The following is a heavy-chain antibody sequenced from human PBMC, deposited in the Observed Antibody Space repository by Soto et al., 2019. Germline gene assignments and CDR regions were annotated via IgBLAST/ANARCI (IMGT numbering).Heavy chain of an antibody. CDR1: GGSISSYY. D-gene: IGHD1-1*01. V-gene: IGHV4-59*01. Sequence: PSETLSLTCTVSGGSISSYYWSWIRQPPGKGLEWTGYIYYSGSTNYNPSLKSRVTISVDTSKNQFSLKLSSVTAADTAVYYCARDPGGGTAFDIWGQGTMVTVSS. J-gene: IGHJ3*02. CDR2: IYYSGST. CDR3: ARDPGGGTAFDI.